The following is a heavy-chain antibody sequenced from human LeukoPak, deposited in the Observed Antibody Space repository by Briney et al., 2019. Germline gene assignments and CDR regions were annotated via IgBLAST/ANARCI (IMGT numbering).Heavy chain of an antibody. CDR3: ARGAIPGRMAAAGKSWFDP. D-gene: IGHD6-13*01. J-gene: IGHJ5*02. CDR2: IYYNGNT. CDR1: GGAISSGSYY. Sequence: SETLSLTCSVSGGAISSGSYYWGWIRQPPGKGLEWIGSIYYNGNTHYNPSLKSRVSISVDTSKNQFSLKLSSVTAADTAVYYRARGAIPGRMAAAGKSWFDPWGQGTLVTVSS. V-gene: IGHV4-39*01.